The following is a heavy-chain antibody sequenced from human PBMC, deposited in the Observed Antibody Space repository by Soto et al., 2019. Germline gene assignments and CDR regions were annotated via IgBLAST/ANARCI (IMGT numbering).Heavy chain of an antibody. CDR1: GFIFSNYA. D-gene: IGHD3-10*01. CDR3: ARGTGPGSFLIDY. CDR2: IWSDGSYE. V-gene: IGHV3-33*01. J-gene: IGHJ4*02. Sequence: QVQLVGSGGAVVQPGRSLRLSCAASGFIFSNYAMPWVRQAPGQGREWVELIWSDGSYENYAESVKARFTISRDNSKNTLYLQVNSLRVDDTAVYFCARGTGPGSFLIDYWGQGTLVTVSS.